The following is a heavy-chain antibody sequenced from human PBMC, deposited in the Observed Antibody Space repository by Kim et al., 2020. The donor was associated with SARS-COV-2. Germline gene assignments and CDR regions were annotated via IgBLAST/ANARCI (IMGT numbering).Heavy chain of an antibody. CDR2: INHSGST. J-gene: IGHJ5*02. CDR1: GGSFSGYY. V-gene: IGHV4-34*01. CDR3: AILSGIAAAGRGGWFDP. D-gene: IGHD6-13*01. Sequence: SETLSLTCAVYGGSFSGYYWSWIRQPPGKGLEWIGEINHSGSTNYNPSLKSRVTISVDTAKNQFSLKLSPVTAADTAVYYCAILSGIAAAGRGGWFDPWGQGTMVTVSS.